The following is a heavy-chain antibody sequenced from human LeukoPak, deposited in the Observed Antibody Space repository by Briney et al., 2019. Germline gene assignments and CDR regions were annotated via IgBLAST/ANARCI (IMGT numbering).Heavy chain of an antibody. D-gene: IGHD2-2*02. J-gene: IGHJ4*02. Sequence: GGSLRLSCAASGFIFSTFAMHWVRQAPGKGLEYVSAISGSGGSTYYADSVKGRFTISRDNSKNTLYLQMNSLRAEDTAVYYCAKGDIVVVPAAITRFDYWGQGTLVTVSS. CDR1: GFIFSTFA. CDR2: ISGSGGST. V-gene: IGHV3-23*01. CDR3: AKGDIVVVPAAITRFDY.